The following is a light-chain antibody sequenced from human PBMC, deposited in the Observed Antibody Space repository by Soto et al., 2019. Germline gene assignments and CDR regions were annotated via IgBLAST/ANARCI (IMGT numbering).Light chain of an antibody. CDR3: AAWDDSLNGPV. Sequence: QSVLTQPPSASGTPGQRVTISCSGSSSNIGSNTVNWYQQLPGTAPKLLIYSNNRRPSGVPDRFSGSKSGTSASLAISGLQCEDEADYYCAAWDDSLNGPVFGGGTKLTVL. V-gene: IGLV1-44*01. CDR1: SSNIGSNT. CDR2: SNN. J-gene: IGLJ2*01.